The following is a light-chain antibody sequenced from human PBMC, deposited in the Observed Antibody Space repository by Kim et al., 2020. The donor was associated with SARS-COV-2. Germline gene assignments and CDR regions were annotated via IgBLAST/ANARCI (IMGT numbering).Light chain of an antibody. V-gene: IGKV3-11*01. CDR3: QQRSNWIT. CDR1: QSVSSY. Sequence: SLYPRERATLSCRASQSVSSYLAWYQQKPGQAPRLLIYDASNRATGIPARFSGSGSGTDFTLTISSLEPEDFAVYYCQQRSNWITFGQGTRLEIK. J-gene: IGKJ5*01. CDR2: DAS.